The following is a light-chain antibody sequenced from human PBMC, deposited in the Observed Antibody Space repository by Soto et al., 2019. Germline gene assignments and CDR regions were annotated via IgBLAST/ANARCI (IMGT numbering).Light chain of an antibody. CDR2: DVS. V-gene: IGLV2-11*01. Sequence: SVLSQPRSVSGSLGQSVTISRTGTSRDVGGYAYVSWYQPHPGKAPKLMIDDVSERPSGVADRFSGSKSCNTASLTISGRQAEDEAEYFCCSYAGSYTDSVFGCGTKVTV. CDR1: SRDVGGYAY. J-gene: IGLJ1*01. CDR3: CSYAGSYTDSV.